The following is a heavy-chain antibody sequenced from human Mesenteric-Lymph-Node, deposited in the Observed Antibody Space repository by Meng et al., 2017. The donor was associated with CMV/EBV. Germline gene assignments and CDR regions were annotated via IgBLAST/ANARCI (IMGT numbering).Heavy chain of an antibody. CDR1: GFTFSSYS. V-gene: IGHV3-21*01. CDR2: ISSSSSYI. Sequence: GESLKISCAASGFTFSSYSMNWVRQAPGKGLEWVSSISSSSSYIYYADSVKGRFTISRDNSKNTLYLQMNSLRAEDTAVYYCARDHRDTAIARQLYGMDVWGQGTTVTVSS. J-gene: IGHJ6*02. CDR3: ARDHRDTAIARQLYGMDV. D-gene: IGHD5-18*01.